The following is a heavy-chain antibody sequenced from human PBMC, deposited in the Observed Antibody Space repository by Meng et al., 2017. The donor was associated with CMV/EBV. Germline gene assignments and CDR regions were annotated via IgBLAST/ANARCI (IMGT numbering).Heavy chain of an antibody. CDR3: ARGDVPAPPFPYYYGMDV. CDR2: IKQDGSEK. Sequence: GGSLRLSCAASGFTFSNAWMSWVRQAPGKGLEWVANIKQDGSEKYYVDSVKGRFTISRDNAKNSLYLQMNSLRAEDTAVYYCARGDVPAPPFPYYYGMDVWGQGTTVTVSS. CDR1: GFTFSNAW. V-gene: IGHV3-7*01. J-gene: IGHJ6*02. D-gene: IGHD2-2*01.